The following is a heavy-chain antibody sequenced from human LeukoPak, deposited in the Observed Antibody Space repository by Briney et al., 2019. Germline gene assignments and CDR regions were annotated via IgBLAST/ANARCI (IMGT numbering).Heavy chain of an antibody. CDR1: GFTFTHSW. J-gene: IGHJ4*02. CDR3: VRALGSSSADY. CDR2: IKQDGSEK. V-gene: IGHV3-7*01. Sequence: GGSLRLSCAASGFTFTHSWMSWVRQAPGKGLEWVANIKQDGSEKYYVDSVEGRFTISRDNAKNSVSLQMNSLRGEDTAVYYCVRALGSSSADYWGQGTLVTLSS. D-gene: IGHD6-6*01.